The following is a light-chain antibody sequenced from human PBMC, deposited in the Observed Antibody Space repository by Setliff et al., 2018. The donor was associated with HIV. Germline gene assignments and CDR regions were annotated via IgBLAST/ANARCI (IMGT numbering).Light chain of an antibody. CDR2: EVN. CDR3: SSCSSSSTLV. V-gene: IGLV2-14*01. CDR1: ISDVGGYNY. J-gene: IGLJ2*01. Sequence: QSVLAQPASVSGSPGQSITISCTGTISDVGGYNYVSWYQHHPGKAPKLMIYEVNNRPSGVPDRFSGSKSGNTASLTISGLQAEDEADYYCSSCSSSSTLVFGGGTKVTV.